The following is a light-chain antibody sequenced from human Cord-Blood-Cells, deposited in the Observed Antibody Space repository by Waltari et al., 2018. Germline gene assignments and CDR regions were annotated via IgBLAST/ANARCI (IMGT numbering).Light chain of an antibody. CDR1: QSISSW. Sequence: DIQMTQSPSTLSASVGESVTITCRASQSISSWLAWYQQKPGKAPKLLIYKASSLESGVPSRFSGSGSGTEFTLTISSLQPDDFATYYCQQYNSYVTFGQGTKVEIK. V-gene: IGKV1-5*03. CDR3: QQYNSYVT. J-gene: IGKJ1*01. CDR2: KAS.